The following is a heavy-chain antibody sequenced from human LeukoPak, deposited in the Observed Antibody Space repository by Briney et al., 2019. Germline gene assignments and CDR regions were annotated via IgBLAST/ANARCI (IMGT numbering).Heavy chain of an antibody. CDR2: SYYSGST. Sequence: PSETLSLTCTVSGASISSYCWSWIRQPPGKGLEWIGYSYYSGSTNYNPSLKSRVTISLDTSKNQFSLKLNSVTAADTAVYYCARLPGYSYGLDCWGQGALVTVSS. D-gene: IGHD5-18*01. J-gene: IGHJ4*02. V-gene: IGHV4-59*08. CDR3: ARLPGYSYGLDC. CDR1: GASISSYC.